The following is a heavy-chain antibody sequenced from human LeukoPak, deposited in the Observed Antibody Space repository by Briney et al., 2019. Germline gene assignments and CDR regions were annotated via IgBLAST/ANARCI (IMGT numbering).Heavy chain of an antibody. V-gene: IGHV3-23*01. CDR2: ISGSGGST. CDR1: GFTFSSYA. D-gene: IGHD3-22*01. CDR3: AKDLWDMIVVVNSAFDI. Sequence: PGGSLRLSCAASGFTFSSYAMSWVRQAPGKGLEWVSAISGSGGSTYYADSVKGRFTISRDNSKNTLYLQMNSLRAEDTAVYYCAKDLWDMIVVVNSAFDIWGQETMVTVSS. J-gene: IGHJ3*02.